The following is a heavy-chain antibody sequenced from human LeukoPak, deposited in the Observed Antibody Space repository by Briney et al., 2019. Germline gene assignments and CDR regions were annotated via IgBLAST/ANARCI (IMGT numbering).Heavy chain of an antibody. V-gene: IGHV3-64D*09. Sequence: GGSLRLSCSASGFTFSTYAMHWVRQAPGKGLEYVSAISSDGGTIYYPDSVKGRFTISRDNSKNTLYLRMSSLRAEDTAVYYCVKNRGGQLHPRTFNWFDPWGQGTLVTVSS. D-gene: IGHD2-2*01. CDR3: VKNRGGQLHPRTFNWFDP. J-gene: IGHJ5*02. CDR1: GFTFSTYA. CDR2: ISSDGGTI.